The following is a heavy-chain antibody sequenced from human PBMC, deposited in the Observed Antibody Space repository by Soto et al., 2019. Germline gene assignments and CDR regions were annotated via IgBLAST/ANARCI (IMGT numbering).Heavy chain of an antibody. D-gene: IGHD2-2*03. J-gene: IGHJ4*02. CDR3: TIGYWSSTSCYRPFDY. CDR2: IIPILGIA. Sequence: QVQLVQSGAAVKKPGSSVKVSCKASGGTFSSYTISWVRQAPGQGLEWMGRIIPILGIANYAQKFQGRVTITADKSTSTADMELSSLRSEDTAVYYGTIGYWSSTSCYRPFDYWGQGTLVTVSS. V-gene: IGHV1-69*02. CDR1: GGTFSSYT.